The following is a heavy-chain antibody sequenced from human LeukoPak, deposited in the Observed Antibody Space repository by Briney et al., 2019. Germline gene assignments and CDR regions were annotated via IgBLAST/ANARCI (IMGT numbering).Heavy chain of an antibody. D-gene: IGHD4-17*01. CDR2: INPNSGGT. Sequence: ASVKVSCKASVYTFTSYGISWVRQAPGQGLAWVGWINPNSGGTNYAQKFQGRDTMTRDTSISTAYMELSRLRSDDTAVYYCARDPHDYGDYRWFDPWGQGTLVTVSS. V-gene: IGHV1-2*02. J-gene: IGHJ5*02. CDR3: ARDPHDYGDYRWFDP. CDR1: VYTFTSYG.